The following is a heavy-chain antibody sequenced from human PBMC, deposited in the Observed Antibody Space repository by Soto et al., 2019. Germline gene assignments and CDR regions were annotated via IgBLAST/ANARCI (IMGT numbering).Heavy chain of an antibody. CDR2: ISSSSTTK. Sequence: GGSLRLSCAASVFPFSSYSMNWVRQAPGKGLEWVSYISSSSTTKYYADSVKGRFTISRDNAKNSLYLQMNSLRAEDTAVYYCARDGCSGSNCLNWFDPWGQGTLVTVSS. V-gene: IGHV3-48*01. D-gene: IGHD2-15*01. CDR1: VFPFSSYS. J-gene: IGHJ5*02. CDR3: ARDGCSGSNCLNWFDP.